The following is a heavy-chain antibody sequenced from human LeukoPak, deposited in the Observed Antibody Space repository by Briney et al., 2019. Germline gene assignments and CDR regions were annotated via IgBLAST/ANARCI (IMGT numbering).Heavy chain of an antibody. J-gene: IGHJ4*02. CDR1: GGPISSYY. Sequence: PSETLSLTCTVSGGPISSYYWSWIRQPAGKGLEWIGRIYTSGSTNYNPSLKNRVTMSVDTSKNQFSLKLSSVTAADTAVYYCAREGPIVAVDYWGQGTLVTVSS. CDR2: IYTSGST. CDR3: AREGPIVAVDY. D-gene: IGHD5-12*01. V-gene: IGHV4-4*07.